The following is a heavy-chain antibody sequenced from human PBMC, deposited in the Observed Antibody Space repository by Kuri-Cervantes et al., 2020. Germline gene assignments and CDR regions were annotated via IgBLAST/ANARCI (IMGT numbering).Heavy chain of an antibody. V-gene: IGHV4-30-2*01. CDR1: GGSISSGGYS. CDR2: IYHSGST. CDR3: ARQYCSSTSCYFGFDP. J-gene: IGHJ5*02. Sequence: SCTVSGGSISSGGYSWSWIRQPPGKGLEWIGYIYHSGSTYYNPSLKSRVTISVDRSKNQFSLKLSSVTAADTAVYYCARQYCSSTSCYFGFDPWGQGTLVTVSS. D-gene: IGHD2-2*01.